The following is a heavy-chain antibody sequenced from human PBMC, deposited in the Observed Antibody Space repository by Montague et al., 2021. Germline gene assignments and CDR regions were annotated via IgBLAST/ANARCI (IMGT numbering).Heavy chain of an antibody. CDR2: ISYDGSNK. V-gene: IGHV3-30*04. Sequence: SRSLSLSASGFTFSSYAMHWVRQAPGKGLEWVAVISYDGSNKYYADSVKGRFTISRDNYKNTLYLQMNSLRAEDTALFYCARDPRWEYDAFDIWGQGTMVTVSS. CDR3: ARDPRWEYDAFDI. J-gene: IGHJ3*02. CDR1: GFTFSSYA. D-gene: IGHD1-26*01.